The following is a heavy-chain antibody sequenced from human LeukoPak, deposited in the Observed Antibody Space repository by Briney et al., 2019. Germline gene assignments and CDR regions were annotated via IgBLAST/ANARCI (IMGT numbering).Heavy chain of an antibody. CDR3: ARRAFGTRSAGAFDI. CDR2: IYYSGST. J-gene: IGHJ3*02. V-gene: IGHV4-59*01. D-gene: IGHD1-1*01. Sequence: SETLSLTCTVSGGSISSYYWSWIRQPPGKGLEWIGYIYYSGSTNYNPSLKSRVTISVDTSKNQFSLKLSSVTAADTAVYYCARRAFGTRSAGAFDIWGQGTMVTVSS. CDR1: GGSISSYY.